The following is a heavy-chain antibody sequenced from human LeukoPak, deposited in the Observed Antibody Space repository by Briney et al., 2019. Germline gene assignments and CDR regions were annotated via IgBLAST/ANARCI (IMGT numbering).Heavy chain of an antibody. Sequence: GRSLRLSCAASGFTFSSYGMHWVRQAPGKGLEWVAVISYDGSNKYYADSVKGRFTISRDNSKNTLYLQMNSLRAEDTAVYYCAAGIAAAGTGGGYWGQGTLVTVSS. CDR2: ISYDGSNK. D-gene: IGHD6-13*01. J-gene: IGHJ4*02. CDR3: AAGIAAAGTGGGY. CDR1: GFTFSSYG. V-gene: IGHV3-30*19.